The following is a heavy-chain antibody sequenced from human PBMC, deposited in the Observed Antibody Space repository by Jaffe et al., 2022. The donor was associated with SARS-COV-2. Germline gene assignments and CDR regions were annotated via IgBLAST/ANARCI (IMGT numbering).Heavy chain of an antibody. Sequence: QVQLQESGPGLVKPSETLSLTCTVSGGSISSYYWSWIRQPPGKGLEWIGYIYYSGSTNYNPSLKSRVTISVDTSKNQFSLKLSSVTAADTAVYYCARMWGAARPQFDPWGQGTLVTVSS. CDR2: IYYSGST. CDR1: GGSISSYY. J-gene: IGHJ5*02. D-gene: IGHD6-6*01. V-gene: IGHV4-59*01. CDR3: ARMWGAARPQFDP.